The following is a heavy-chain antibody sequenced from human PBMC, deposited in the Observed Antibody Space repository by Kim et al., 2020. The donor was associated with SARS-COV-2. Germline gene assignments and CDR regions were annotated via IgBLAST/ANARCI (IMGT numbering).Heavy chain of an antibody. J-gene: IGHJ4*02. V-gene: IGHV3-23*03. D-gene: IGHD6-13*01. CDR1: GFTFSSYA. CDR3: AKDQGRHSSSWYITTPEYYLGY. CDR2: IYSGGSST. Sequence: GGSLRLSCAVSGFTFSSYAMSWVRQAPGKGLEWVSVIYSGGSSTYYADSVKGRFTISRDNSKNTLYLQMNSLRAEDTAVYYCAKDQGRHSSSWYITTPEYYLGYWGRGTLVTVSS.